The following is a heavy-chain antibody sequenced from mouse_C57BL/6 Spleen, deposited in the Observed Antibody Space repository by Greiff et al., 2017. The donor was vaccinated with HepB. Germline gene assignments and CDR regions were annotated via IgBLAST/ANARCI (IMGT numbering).Heavy chain of an antibody. J-gene: IGHJ4*01. V-gene: IGHV1-39*01. CDR1: GYSFTDYN. CDR2: INPNYGTT. D-gene: IGHD1-1*01. CDR3: ASYYYGSPYYAMDY. Sequence: EVKLVESGPELVKPGASVKISCKASGYSFTDYNMNWVKQSNGKSLEWIGVINPNYGTTSYNQKFKGKATLTVDQSSSTAYMQLNSLTSEDSAVYYCASYYYGSPYYAMDYWGQGTSVTVSS.